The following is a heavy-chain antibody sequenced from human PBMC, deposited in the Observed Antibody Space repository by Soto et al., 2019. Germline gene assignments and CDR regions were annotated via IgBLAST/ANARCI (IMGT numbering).Heavy chain of an antibody. CDR2: IPYSGST. D-gene: IGHD3-3*01. CDR1: AASITSYS. CDR3: ARAISIYGVVTYGMDV. Sequence: SETLSLTCTVSAASITSYSWSWVRQPPRKGLEWIGYIPYSGSTNYNPSVNSRVTISTHTSNNQFSLRLNSVTSEDTAVYYCARAISIYGVVTYGMDVWGQGTTVTVSS. V-gene: IGHV4-59*01. J-gene: IGHJ6*02.